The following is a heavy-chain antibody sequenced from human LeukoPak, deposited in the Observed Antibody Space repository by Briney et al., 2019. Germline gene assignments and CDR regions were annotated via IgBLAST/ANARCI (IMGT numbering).Heavy chain of an antibody. V-gene: IGHV4-59*01. Sequence: SETLSLTCTVSGGSISSYYWSWIRQPPGKGLEWIGYIYYSGSTNYNPSLKSRVTISVDTSKNQFSLKLSSVTAADTAVYYCARVGRDGSGSYYNLRYYYYMDVWGKGTTVTVSS. J-gene: IGHJ6*03. CDR3: ARVGRDGSGSYYNLRYYYYMDV. CDR2: IYYSGST. CDR1: GGSISSYY. D-gene: IGHD3-10*01.